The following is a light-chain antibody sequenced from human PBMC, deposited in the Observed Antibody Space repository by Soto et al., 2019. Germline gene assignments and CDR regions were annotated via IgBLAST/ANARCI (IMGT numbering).Light chain of an antibody. Sequence: QSALTQPASVSGSPGQSITISCTGASGDIGSHSYVSWYQQHPGKAPKLLIYSNNQRPSGVPDRFSGSKSGTSASLAISGLQSEDEADYYCSSWDDGVSGWVFGGGTKLTVL. J-gene: IGLJ3*02. CDR1: SGDIGSHSY. V-gene: IGLV1-47*02. CDR2: SNN. CDR3: SSWDDGVSGWV.